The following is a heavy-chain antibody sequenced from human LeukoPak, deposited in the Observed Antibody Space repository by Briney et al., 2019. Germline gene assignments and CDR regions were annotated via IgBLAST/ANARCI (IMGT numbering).Heavy chain of an antibody. D-gene: IGHD5-12*01. V-gene: IGHV3-30*03. CDR1: GFTFSSYG. J-gene: IGHJ4*02. CDR2: ISYDGSNK. Sequence: GGSLRLSCAASGFTFSSYGMHWVRQAPGKGLEWVAVISYDGSNKYYADSVKGRFTISRDNSKNTLYLQMNSLRAEDTAVYYCATDPYLGERYSGYEIDYWGQGTLVTVSS. CDR3: ATDPYLGERYSGYEIDY.